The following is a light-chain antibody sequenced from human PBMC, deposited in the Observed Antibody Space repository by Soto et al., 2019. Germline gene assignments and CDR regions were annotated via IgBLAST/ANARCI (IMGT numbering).Light chain of an antibody. Sequence: VLTQSPDTLSLSPGERSTLSCMAIQSVSSYLAWYQQKAGQAPRLLIYDASNRATGIPARFSGSGSGTDFTLTISSLEPEDFALYYCQQRSNWPITFGQGTRLEIK. J-gene: IGKJ5*01. CDR2: DAS. V-gene: IGKV3-11*01. CDR1: QSVSSY. CDR3: QQRSNWPIT.